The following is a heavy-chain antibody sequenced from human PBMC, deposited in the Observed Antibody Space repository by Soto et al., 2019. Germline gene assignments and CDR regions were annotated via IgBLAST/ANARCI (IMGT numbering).Heavy chain of an antibody. D-gene: IGHD3-10*01. CDR3: ARWFTYGNFDYFDY. CDR1: GFTFSSYA. V-gene: IGHV3-74*01. J-gene: IGHJ4*02. CDR2: IDSGGRTT. Sequence: GESLKICCAASGFTFSSYAMSWVRQAPGTGLEWVSRIDSGGRTTTYADSVKGRFTISRDNAKNTLYLQMNGLRAEDTALYYCARWFTYGNFDYFDYWGQGTQVTVSS.